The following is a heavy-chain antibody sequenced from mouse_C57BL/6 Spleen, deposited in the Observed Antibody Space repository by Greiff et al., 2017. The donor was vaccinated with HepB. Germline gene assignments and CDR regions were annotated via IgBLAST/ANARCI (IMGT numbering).Heavy chain of an antibody. V-gene: IGHV5-4*03. Sequence: EVKLMESGGGLVKPGGSLKLSCAASGFTFSSYAMSWVRQTPEKRLEWVATISDGGSYTYYPDNVKGRFTISRANAKNNLYLQMSHLKSEDTAMYYCARGEFYSNYGYFDVWGTGTTVTVSS. CDR2: ISDGGSYT. J-gene: IGHJ1*03. CDR1: GFTFSSYA. D-gene: IGHD2-5*01. CDR3: ARGEFYSNYGYFDV.